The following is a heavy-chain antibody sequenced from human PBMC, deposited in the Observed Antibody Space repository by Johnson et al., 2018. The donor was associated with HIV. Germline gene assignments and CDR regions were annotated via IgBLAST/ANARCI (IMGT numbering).Heavy chain of an antibody. J-gene: IGHJ3*02. V-gene: IGHV3-23*04. CDR2: ISGSGGST. Sequence: VQLVESGGGVVQPGRSLRLSCAASGFRFEDYGMNWVRQAPVKGLEWVSAISGSGGSTYYADSVKGRFALSRDNSKNTLYLQMNSLRAEDTAVYYCAKEGGAFDIWGQGTMVTVSS. CDR3: AKEGGAFDI. D-gene: IGHD3-16*01. CDR1: GFRFEDYG.